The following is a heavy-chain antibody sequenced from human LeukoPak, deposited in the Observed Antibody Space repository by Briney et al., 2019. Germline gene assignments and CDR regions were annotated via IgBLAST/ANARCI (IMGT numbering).Heavy chain of an antibody. Sequence: SETLSLTCTVSGYSISSGYYWGWIRQPPGKGLEWIGYIYYSGSTNYNPSLKSRVTISVDTSKNQFSLKLSSVTAADTAVYYCARDLEYSGSYWASNWFDPWGQGTLVTVSS. D-gene: IGHD1-26*01. CDR1: GYSISSGYY. CDR2: IYYSGST. CDR3: ARDLEYSGSYWASNWFDP. V-gene: IGHV4-61*01. J-gene: IGHJ5*02.